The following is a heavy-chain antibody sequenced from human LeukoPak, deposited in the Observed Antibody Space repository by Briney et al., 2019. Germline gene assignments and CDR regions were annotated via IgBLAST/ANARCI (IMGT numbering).Heavy chain of an antibody. V-gene: IGHV4-30-4*08. D-gene: IGHD3-10*01. Sequence: PSQTLSLTCTVSGGSISSGDYYWSWIRQPPGKGLEWIGYIYYSGSTYYNPSLKSRVTISVDTSKNQFSLKLSSVTAADMAVYYCARLNYYGSGTYLGLDYWGQGTLVTVSS. CDR2: IYYSGST. CDR3: ARLNYYGSGTYLGLDY. J-gene: IGHJ4*02. CDR1: GGSISSGDYY.